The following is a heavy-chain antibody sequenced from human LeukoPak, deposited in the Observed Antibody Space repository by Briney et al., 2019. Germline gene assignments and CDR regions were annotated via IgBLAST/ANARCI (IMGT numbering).Heavy chain of an antibody. CDR1: GFPFNNAW. CDR2: IKSKTDGGTT. Sequence: GGSLRLSCAASGFPFNNAWMSWLRQAPGKGLEWVGRIKSKTDGGTTDYAAPVKDRFTISRDDSKNTLYLQMNSLKTEDTAVYYCTTAALWFGELSGWGQGTLVTVSS. J-gene: IGHJ4*02. CDR3: TTAALWFGELSG. V-gene: IGHV3-15*01. D-gene: IGHD3-10*01.